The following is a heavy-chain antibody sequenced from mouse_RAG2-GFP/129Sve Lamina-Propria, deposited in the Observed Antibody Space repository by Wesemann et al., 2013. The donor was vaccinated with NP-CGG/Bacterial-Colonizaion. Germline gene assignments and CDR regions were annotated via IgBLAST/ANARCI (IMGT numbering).Heavy chain of an antibody. CDR3: ARGNDYDWFAY. Sequence: GNGATSYNQKFKGKATLTVDKSSSTAYMQLSSLTSEDSAVYFCARGNDYDWFAYWGQGLWSLSLQ. J-gene: IGHJ3*01. CDR2: GNGAT. V-gene: IGHV1-12*01. D-gene: IGHD2-4*01.